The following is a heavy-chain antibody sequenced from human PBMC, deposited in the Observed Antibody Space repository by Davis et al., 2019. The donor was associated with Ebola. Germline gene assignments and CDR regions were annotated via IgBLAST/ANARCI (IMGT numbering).Heavy chain of an antibody. V-gene: IGHV1-69*10. CDR3: ARVSTSSGNFYYYMDV. CDR2: IIPILGIA. D-gene: IGHD6-6*01. CDR1: GGTFSSYA. Sequence: SVKVSCKASGGTFSSYAISWVRQAPGQGLEWMGWIIPILGIANYAQKFQGRVTITADKSTSTAYMELSSLRSEDTAVYYCARVSTSSGNFYYYMDVWGIGTTVTVSS. J-gene: IGHJ6*03.